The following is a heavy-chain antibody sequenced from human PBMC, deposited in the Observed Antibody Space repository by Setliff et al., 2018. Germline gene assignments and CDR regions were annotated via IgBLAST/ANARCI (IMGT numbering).Heavy chain of an antibody. CDR1: RSTFSGDD. V-gene: IGHV3-48*03. CDR3: VRDSPIRLGVLHS. CDR2: INTGDDII. D-gene: IGHD2-8*02. Sequence: LRLSCAGSRSTFSGDDMNWVRQAPGKGLEWISYINTGDDIIYYAPSVKGRFTISRDNAKNSLFLQMNSLRADDTAVYYCVRDSPIRLGVLHSWGQGTLVTV. J-gene: IGHJ4*02.